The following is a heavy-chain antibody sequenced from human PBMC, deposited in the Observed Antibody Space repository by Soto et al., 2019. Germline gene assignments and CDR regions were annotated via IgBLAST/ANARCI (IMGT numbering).Heavy chain of an antibody. D-gene: IGHD3-16*01. CDR3: ARDGAPGGLYNWFDP. CDR1: GFTFSSYA. J-gene: IGHJ5*02. Sequence: GGSLRLSCAASGFTFSSYAMHWVRQAPGKGLEWVAVISYDGSNKYYADSVKGRFTISRDNSKNTLYLQMNSLRAEDTAVYYCARDGAPGGLYNWFDPWGQGTLVTVSS. V-gene: IGHV3-30-3*01. CDR2: ISYDGSNK.